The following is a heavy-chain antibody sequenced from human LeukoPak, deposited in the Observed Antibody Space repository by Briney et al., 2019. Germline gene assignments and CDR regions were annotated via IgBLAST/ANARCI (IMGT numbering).Heavy chain of an antibody. V-gene: IGHV6-1*01. J-gene: IGHJ4*02. CDR1: GDSVSRNTAA. CDR3: ARGPPFDY. Sequence: SQTLSLTCAISGDSVSRNTAAWNWIRQSPSRGLEWLGRTYYRSKWLNDYALSVKSRITVNPDTSKNQFSLQLMSVTPDDTAVYYCARGPPFDYWGQGILVTVCS. CDR2: TYYRSKWLN.